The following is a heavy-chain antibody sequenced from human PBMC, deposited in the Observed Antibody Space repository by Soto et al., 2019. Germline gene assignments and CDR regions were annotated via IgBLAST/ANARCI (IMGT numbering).Heavy chain of an antibody. CDR2: FSGNGGGT. V-gene: IGHV3-23*01. CDR3: AKILSIGGSGYPEF. D-gene: IGHD3-22*01. J-gene: IGHJ4*02. Sequence: EVQLLESGGGLVQPGGSLRLSCAVSGFTFRNYAMTWVRQAPGKGLEWVSTFSGNGGGTSYADSVKGRFTISRDDSKDTLYLQMSSLRAEDTAMYYCAKILSIGGSGYPEFWGQGTLVTVSS. CDR1: GFTFRNYA.